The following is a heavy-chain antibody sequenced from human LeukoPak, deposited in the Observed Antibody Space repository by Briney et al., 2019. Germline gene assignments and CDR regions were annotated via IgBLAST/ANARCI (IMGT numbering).Heavy chain of an antibody. CDR1: GDSFSSNLVT. Sequence: RSQTLSLTCAISGDSFSSNLVTWNRDRQSPSRGLVWLGRSYSRSKWNNEYAVSVIGRITINPDAAKNLFSLQLNSVTPEDTAVYYCARVTSGIFHYWGQGTLVTVSS. CDR3: ARVTSGIFHY. V-gene: IGHV6-1*01. D-gene: IGHD1-1*01. J-gene: IGHJ4*02. CDR2: SYSRSKWNN.